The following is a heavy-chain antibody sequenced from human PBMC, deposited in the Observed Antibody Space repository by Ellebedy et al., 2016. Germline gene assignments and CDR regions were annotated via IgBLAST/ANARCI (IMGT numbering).Heavy chain of an antibody. Sequence: GESLKISXAASGFTLSSYVMSWVRQAPGKGLEWVSASSGSGGDTYYADSVKGRFTISRDNSKNTLYLQMNSLRAEDTAVYYCARETTVTEDWYFDLWGRGTLVTVSS. J-gene: IGHJ2*01. V-gene: IGHV3-23*01. CDR2: SSGSGGDT. CDR3: ARETTVTEDWYFDL. D-gene: IGHD4-17*01. CDR1: GFTLSSYV.